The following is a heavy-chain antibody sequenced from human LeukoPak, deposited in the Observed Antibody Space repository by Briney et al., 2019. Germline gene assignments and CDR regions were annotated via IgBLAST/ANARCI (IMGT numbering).Heavy chain of an antibody. V-gene: IGHV1-46*03. D-gene: IGHD2-2*01. CDR2: INPSGGST. CDR3: ARDEGYCSSTNCYLFDY. J-gene: IGHJ4*02. CDR1: GGFFSSYV. Sequence: GASVKVSCKASGGFFSSYVISWVRQAPGQGLEWMGIINPSGGSTSYAQKFQGRVTMTRDTSTSTVYMEVSSLRSEDTAVYYCARDEGYCSSTNCYLFDYWGQGTLVTVSS.